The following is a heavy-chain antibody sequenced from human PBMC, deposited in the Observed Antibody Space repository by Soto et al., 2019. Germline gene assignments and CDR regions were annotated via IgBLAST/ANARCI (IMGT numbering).Heavy chain of an antibody. CDR3: ARYDYGDYEDAFDI. CDR1: GFTVSSNY. Sequence: EVQLVESGGGLVQPGGSPRLSCAASGFTVSSNYMSWVRQAPGKGLEWVSVIYSGGSTYYADSVKGRFTISRDNSKNTLYLQMNSLRAEDTAVYYCARYDYGDYEDAFDIWGQGTMVTVSS. V-gene: IGHV3-66*01. CDR2: IYSGGST. D-gene: IGHD4-17*01. J-gene: IGHJ3*02.